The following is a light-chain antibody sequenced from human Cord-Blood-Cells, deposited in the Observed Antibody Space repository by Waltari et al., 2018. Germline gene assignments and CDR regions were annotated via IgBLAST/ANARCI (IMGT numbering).Light chain of an antibody. Sequence: QPALTQPASVSGSPVQSLTISCTGTSSDVGSYNLAYWYQQHPGTAPKLMIYEGSKRPSRVTNRASGCETGNTATLTSSGCEAEDEADDYCWSYEGSSRVFGGGTKLTVL. CDR3: WSYEGSSRV. J-gene: IGLJ3*02. V-gene: IGLV2-23*01. CDR1: SSDVGSYNL. CDR2: EGS.